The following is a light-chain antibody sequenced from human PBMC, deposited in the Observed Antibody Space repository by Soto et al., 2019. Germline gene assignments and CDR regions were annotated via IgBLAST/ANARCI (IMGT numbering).Light chain of an antibody. V-gene: IGKV1-6*01. Sequence: AIQMTQSPSSLSASVGDRVTITCRARQGIRNDLGWYQQKPGKAPKLLIYAAYSLQSGVPSRFSGSGSGTDFTLTISSLQPEDFATYYCLQDYNYPPTFGQGTKVEIK. CDR3: LQDYNYPPT. CDR1: QGIRND. CDR2: AAY. J-gene: IGKJ1*01.